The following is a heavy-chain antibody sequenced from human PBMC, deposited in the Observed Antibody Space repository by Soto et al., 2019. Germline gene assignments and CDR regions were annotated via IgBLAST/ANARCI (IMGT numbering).Heavy chain of an antibody. CDR2: IWYDGSNK. Sequence: GGSLRLSCAASGFTFSSYGMHWVRQAPGEGLEWVAVIWYDGSNKYYADSVKGRFTISRDNSKNTLCLEMNSLRAEDTAVHYCVRDPDHSSGWDPLVYWGQGTLVTVSS. J-gene: IGHJ4*02. D-gene: IGHD6-19*01. CDR3: VRDPDHSSGWDPLVY. V-gene: IGHV3-33*01. CDR1: GFTFSSYG.